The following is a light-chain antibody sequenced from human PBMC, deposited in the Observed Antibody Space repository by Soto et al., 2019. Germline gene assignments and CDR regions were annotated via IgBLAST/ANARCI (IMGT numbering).Light chain of an antibody. Sequence: DIVMTQSPDSLAVSLGERATINCKSSQSVLYSSNNKNYLAWYQQKPGQPPKLLIYWASTRESGVPDRFSGSGSGTDFIFTISSLQPEDFATYSCQQSFSAPLTFGGGTRVEI. CDR3: QQSFSAPLT. CDR1: QSVLYSSNNKNY. V-gene: IGKV4-1*01. CDR2: WAS. J-gene: IGKJ4*01.